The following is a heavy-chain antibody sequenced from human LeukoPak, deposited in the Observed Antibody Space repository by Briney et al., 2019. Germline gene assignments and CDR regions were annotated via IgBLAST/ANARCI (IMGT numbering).Heavy chain of an antibody. V-gene: IGHV4-39*01. CDR3: ARHRVVQVQRRHYYHGLDA. D-gene: IGHD1-1*01. CDR1: GFTFTNYAFN. Sequence: GSLRLSCAASGFTFTNYAFNWVRQAPGKGLEWVGSIFYSGTTYYSPSLRSRLTISIDTSENQFSLSLRSVAAADTAIYYCARHRVVQVQRRHYYHGLDAWGLGTTVIVSS. CDR2: IFYSGTT. J-gene: IGHJ6*02.